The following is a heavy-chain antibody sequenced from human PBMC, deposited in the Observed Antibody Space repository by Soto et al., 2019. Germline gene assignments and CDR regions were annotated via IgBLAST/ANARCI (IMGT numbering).Heavy chain of an antibody. D-gene: IGHD3-22*01. V-gene: IGHV3-23*01. CDR1: GFTFSSYA. Sequence: PGGSLRLSCAASGFTFSSYAMSWVRQAPGKGLEWVSAISGSGGSTYYADSVKGRFTISRDNSKNTLYLQMNSLRAEDTAVYYCAKDMNYYDSRRGFDYWGQGTLVTVSS. J-gene: IGHJ4*02. CDR2: ISGSGGST. CDR3: AKDMNYYDSRRGFDY.